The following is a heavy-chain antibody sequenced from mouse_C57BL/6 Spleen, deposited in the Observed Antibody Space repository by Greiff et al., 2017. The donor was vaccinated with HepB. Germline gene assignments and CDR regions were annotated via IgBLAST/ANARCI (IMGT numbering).Heavy chain of an antibody. V-gene: IGHV5-17*01. J-gene: IGHJ3*01. CDR2: ISSGSSTI. Sequence: EVKLQESGGGLVKPGGSLKLSCAASGFTFSDYGMHWVRQAPEKGLEWVAYISSGSSTIYYADTVKGRFTISRDNAKNTLFLQMTRLRSEDTAMYYCARPVGSPSWFAYWGQGTLVTVSA. D-gene: IGHD1-1*01. CDR1: GFTFSDYG. CDR3: ARPVGSPSWFAY.